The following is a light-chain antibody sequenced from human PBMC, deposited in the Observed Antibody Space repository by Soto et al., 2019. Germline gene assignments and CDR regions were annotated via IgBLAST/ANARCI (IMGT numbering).Light chain of an antibody. Sequence: DIQMTQSPSSLSASVGDRVTITCRTSQDLSNYLAWYQQKPGKVPKLLIYAASTLQSGVPSRFSGGGSGTAFSLTISSLQPEDVATYYCQKYNSAPHTFGGGTKVE. V-gene: IGKV1-27*01. CDR2: AAS. CDR3: QKYNSAPHT. CDR1: QDLSNY. J-gene: IGKJ4*01.